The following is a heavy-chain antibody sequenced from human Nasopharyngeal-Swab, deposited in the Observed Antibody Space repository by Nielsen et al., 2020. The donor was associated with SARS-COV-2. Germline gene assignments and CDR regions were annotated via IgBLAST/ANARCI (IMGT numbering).Heavy chain of an antibody. D-gene: IGHD7-27*01. CDR3: ARDFDKTGD. Sequence: GESLKISCAVSGFTFSNYWIHWVRQAPGKGLVWFSRINSDGSRTGYADSVKGRFAISRDNAKNTVYLEMNSLRAEDTAVYYCARDFDKTGDWGQGTLVTVSS. CDR2: INSDGSRT. CDR1: GFTFSNYW. V-gene: IGHV3-74*01. J-gene: IGHJ4*02.